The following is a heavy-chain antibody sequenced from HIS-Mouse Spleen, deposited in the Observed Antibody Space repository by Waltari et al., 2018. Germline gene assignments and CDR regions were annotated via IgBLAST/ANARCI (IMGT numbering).Heavy chain of an antibody. Sequence: EVQLVESGGGLVQPGGSLRLSCGASGSSAMRYLLSWVRQAPGKGLEWVANIKQDGSEKYYVDSVKGRFTISRDNAKNSLYLQMNSLRAEDTAVYYCAREIRAFDYWGQGTLVTVSS. CDR3: AREIRAFDY. J-gene: IGHJ4*02. CDR2: IKQDGSEK. V-gene: IGHV3-7*01. CDR1: GSSAMRYL.